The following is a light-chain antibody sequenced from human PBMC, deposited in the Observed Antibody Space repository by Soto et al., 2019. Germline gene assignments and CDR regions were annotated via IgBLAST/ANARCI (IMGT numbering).Light chain of an antibody. Sequence: DIQMNHSPSSVSASVVDVFTITCRASQGISSWLAWYQQKQGKAPKLLIYAESSLQSGVPSRFSGSGSGTDFTITISSLQHEDFETYYCQQPNSFPLTFGGGTKGDIK. CDR3: QQPNSFPLT. J-gene: IGKJ4*01. CDR1: QGISSW. V-gene: IGKV1-12*01. CDR2: AES.